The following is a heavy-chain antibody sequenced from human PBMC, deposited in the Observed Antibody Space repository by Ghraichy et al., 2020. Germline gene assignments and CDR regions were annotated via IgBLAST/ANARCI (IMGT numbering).Heavy chain of an antibody. CDR1: GFTFSSYA. J-gene: IGHJ6*02. V-gene: IGHV3-23*01. Sequence: GESLNISCAASGFTFSSYAMSWVRQAPGKGLEWVSAISGSGGSTYYADSVKGRFTISRDNSKNTLYLQMNSLRAEDTAVYYCANSINYDFWSGYYNYYYYGMDVWGQGTTVTVSS. CDR2: ISGSGGST. CDR3: ANSINYDFWSGYYNYYYYGMDV. D-gene: IGHD3-3*01.